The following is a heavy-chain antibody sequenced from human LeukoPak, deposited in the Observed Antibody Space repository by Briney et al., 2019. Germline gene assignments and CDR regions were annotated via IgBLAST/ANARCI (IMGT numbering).Heavy chain of an antibody. CDR1: GFTFGNSW. CDR2: IKQDGSEK. CDR3: AREASSHFT. Sequence: PGGSLRLSCAGSGFTFGNSWMNWFRHTPGKGLEWVANIKQDGSEKYVDSVKGRFTISRDIAKTSLYLQMNSLRAEDTAVYYCAREASSHFTWGQGTLVTVSS. J-gene: IGHJ5*02. D-gene: IGHD3-3*02. V-gene: IGHV3-7*01.